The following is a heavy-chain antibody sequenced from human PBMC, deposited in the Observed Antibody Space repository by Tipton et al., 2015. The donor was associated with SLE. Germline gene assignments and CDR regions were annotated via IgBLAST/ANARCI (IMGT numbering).Heavy chain of an antibody. Sequence: QLVQSGAEVKKPGASVKVACKASGYTFTSFFLHWVRQAPGQGLEWMGIINPNGGFTSYAQKFRGRVTMTGDTSTSTGYMELRSLRSDDTAVYYCAREGLRWLYFDYWGQGTLVTVSS. CDR3: AREGLRWLYFDY. CDR2: INPNGGFT. D-gene: IGHD5-12*01. J-gene: IGHJ4*02. V-gene: IGHV1-46*01. CDR1: GYTFTSFF.